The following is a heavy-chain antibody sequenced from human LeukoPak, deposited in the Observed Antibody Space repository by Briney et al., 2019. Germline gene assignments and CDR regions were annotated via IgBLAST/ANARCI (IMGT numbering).Heavy chain of an antibody. J-gene: IGHJ4*02. CDR3: ARNTRQQLAIDY. V-gene: IGHV3-30*04. CDR2: ISYDGSNK. D-gene: IGHD6-13*01. CDR1: GFTFGSYA. Sequence: GRSLRLSCAASGFTFGSYAMHWVRQAPGKGLEWVAVISYDGSNKYYADSVKGRFTISRDNSKNTLYLQMNSLRAEDTAVYYCARNTRQQLAIDYWGQGTLVTVSS.